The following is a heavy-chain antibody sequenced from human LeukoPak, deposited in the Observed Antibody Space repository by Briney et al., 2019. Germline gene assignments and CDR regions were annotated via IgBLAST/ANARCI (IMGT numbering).Heavy chain of an antibody. D-gene: IGHD5-24*01. CDR2: MNQDGSET. CDR1: GFTFSSFW. J-gene: IGHJ4*02. CDR3: AKDMRWLQIDH. Sequence: PGGSLRLSCAASGFTFSSFWMAWARQAPGKGLEWLAIMNQDGSETYYVDSVKGRFTISRDNAKNSLYLQMNSLRAEDTAVYFCAKDMRWLQIDHWGQGTLVTVSS. V-gene: IGHV3-7*01.